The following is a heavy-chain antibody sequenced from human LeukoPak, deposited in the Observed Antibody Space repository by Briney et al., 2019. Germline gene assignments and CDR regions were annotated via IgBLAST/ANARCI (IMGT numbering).Heavy chain of an antibody. J-gene: IGHJ4*02. D-gene: IGHD3-22*01. CDR3: ASFRGSSGRYDSSGYYSFGY. CDR1: GGSFSGYY. Sequence: SETLSLTCAVYGGSFSGYYWSWIRQPPGKGLEWIGEINHSGSTNYNPSLKSRVTISVDTSKNQFSLKLSSVTAADTAVYYCASFRGSSGRYDSSGYYSFGYWGQGTLVTVSS. CDR2: INHSGST. V-gene: IGHV4-34*01.